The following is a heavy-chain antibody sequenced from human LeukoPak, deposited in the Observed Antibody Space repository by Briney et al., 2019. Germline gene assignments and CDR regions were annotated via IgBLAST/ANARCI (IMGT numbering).Heavy chain of an antibody. CDR2: IIPIFGTA. CDR1: GYTFTSYA. V-gene: IGHV1-69*06. D-gene: IGHD2-8*01. J-gene: IGHJ4*02. Sequence: ASVKVSCKASGYTFTSYAMNWVRQAPGQGLEWMGGIIPIFGTANYAQKFQGRVTITADKSTSTAYMELSSLRSEDTAVYYCARGHCTNGVCYSSIENWGQGTLVTVSS. CDR3: ARGHCTNGVCYSSIEN.